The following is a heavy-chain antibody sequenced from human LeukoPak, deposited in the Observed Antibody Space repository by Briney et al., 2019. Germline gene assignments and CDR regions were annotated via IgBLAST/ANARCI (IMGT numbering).Heavy chain of an antibody. J-gene: IGHJ3*02. Sequence: GGSLRLSCAASGFTFSSYSMNWVRQAPGKGLEWVSSISSSSSYIYYADSVKGRFTISRDNAKNSLYLQMNSLRAEDTAVYYCARPSQGGYEVRDAFDIWGQGTMVTVSS. CDR3: ARPSQGGYEVRDAFDI. D-gene: IGHD3-22*01. CDR2: ISSSSSYI. CDR1: GFTFSSYS. V-gene: IGHV3-21*01.